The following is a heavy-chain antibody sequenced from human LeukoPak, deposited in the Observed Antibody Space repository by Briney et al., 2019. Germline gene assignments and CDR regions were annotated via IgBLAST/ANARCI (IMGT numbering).Heavy chain of an antibody. CDR2: ISWNSGSI. V-gene: IGHV3-9*01. J-gene: IGHJ4*02. CDR3: AKASDVRGFDY. CDR1: GFTFDDYA. Sequence: GGSLRLSCAASGFTFDDYAMHWVRQAPGKGLEWVSGISWNSGSIGYADSVKGRFTISRGNAKNSLYLQMNSLRAEDTALYYCAKASDVRGFDYWGQGTLVTVSS. D-gene: IGHD3-10*01.